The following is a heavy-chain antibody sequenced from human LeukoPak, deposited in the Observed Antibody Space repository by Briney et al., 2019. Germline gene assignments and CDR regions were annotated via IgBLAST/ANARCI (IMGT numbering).Heavy chain of an antibody. CDR3: ARDRGNSYHLIDY. J-gene: IGHJ4*02. CDR1: GYTSTGYY. V-gene: IGHV1-2*02. CDR2: INPHSGVT. Sequence: ASVKVSCKPSGYTSTGYYVHWVRQAPGQGLQWMGWINPHSGVTNYAQKFHGRVTVTRDTSISTVYMELNRLESDDTAVYYCARDRGNSYHLIDYWGQGTLVTVSS. D-gene: IGHD2/OR15-2a*01.